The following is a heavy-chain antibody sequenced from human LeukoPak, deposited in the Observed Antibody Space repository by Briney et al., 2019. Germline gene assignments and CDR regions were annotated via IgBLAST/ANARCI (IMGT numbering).Heavy chain of an antibody. Sequence: GGSLRLSCAASGFTFSSYAMSWVRQAPGMGLEWVAVISYDGSQKYHADSVKGRFTISRDNSKNTLSLQMNSLRAEDTAVYYCARGSYGDLNWGQGTLVTVSS. CDR1: GFTFSSYA. CDR3: ARGSYGDLN. CDR2: ISYDGSQK. D-gene: IGHD4-17*01. V-gene: IGHV3-30*04. J-gene: IGHJ1*01.